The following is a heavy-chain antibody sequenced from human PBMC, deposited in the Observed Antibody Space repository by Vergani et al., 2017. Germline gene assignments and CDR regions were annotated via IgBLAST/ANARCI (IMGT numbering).Heavy chain of an antibody. Sequence: QITLKESGPTLVKPTQTLKLTWPFPGFSINNCGVGVGWIRQPPGKALEWLALIYWNDYKRYSPSLKSRLTITKDTSKNQVGLTMTNMDPVDTATYYCAHTNTASSGWRHVRVWFDPWGQGTLVTVSS. CDR3: AHTNTASSGWRHVRVWFDP. CDR2: IYWNDYK. D-gene: IGHD6-19*01. V-gene: IGHV2-5*01. CDR1: GFSINNCGVG. J-gene: IGHJ5*02.